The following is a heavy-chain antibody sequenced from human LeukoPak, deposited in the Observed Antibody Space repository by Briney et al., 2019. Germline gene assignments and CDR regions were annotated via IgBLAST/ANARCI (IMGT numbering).Heavy chain of an antibody. CDR3: ARDYRFGELLVFDY. D-gene: IGHD3-10*01. J-gene: IGHJ4*02. CDR2: IYTSGST. CDR1: GGSISSSSYY. V-gene: IGHV4-61*02. Sequence: KASETLSLTCTVSGGSISSSSYYWSWIRQPAGKGLEWIGRIYTSGSTNYNPSLKSRVTMSVDTSKNQFSLKLSSVTAADTAVYYCARDYRFGELLVFDYWGQGTLVTVSS.